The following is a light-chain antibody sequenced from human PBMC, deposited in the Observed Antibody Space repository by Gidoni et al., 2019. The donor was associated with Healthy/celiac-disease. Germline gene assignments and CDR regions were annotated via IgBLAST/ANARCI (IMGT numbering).Light chain of an antibody. Sequence: EIVLTQSPGPLSLSPGERAPLSCRARQSVSSSYLAWYQQKPGQAPRPLIYGASSRATGIPDRFSGSGSGTDFTLTISRLEPEDFAVYYCQQYGSSPRELTFGGGTKVEIK. V-gene: IGKV3-20*01. J-gene: IGKJ4*01. CDR3: QQYGSSPRELT. CDR1: QSVSSSY. CDR2: GAS.